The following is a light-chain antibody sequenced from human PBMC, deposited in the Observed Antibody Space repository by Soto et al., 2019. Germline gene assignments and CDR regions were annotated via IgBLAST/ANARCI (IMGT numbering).Light chain of an antibody. CDR2: EVS. CDR1: SSDVGGYNY. V-gene: IGLV2-14*01. J-gene: IGLJ1*01. Sequence: QSALTQPASVSGSPGQLITISCTGTSSDVGGYNYVSWYQQHPGTAPKLMIYEVSNRPSGLSNRFSGSKSGNTASLTISGLQAEDEADYYCSSYTSSSSLYVFGTGTKLPVL. CDR3: SSYTSSSSLYV.